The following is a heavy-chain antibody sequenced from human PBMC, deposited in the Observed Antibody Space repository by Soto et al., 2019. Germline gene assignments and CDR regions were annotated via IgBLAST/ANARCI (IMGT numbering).Heavy chain of an antibody. V-gene: IGHV1-8*01. CDR3: ARWPDGYYYYGMDV. Sequence: QVQLVQSGPEVKKPGASVKVSCKASGYTFTSYDINWVRQATGQGLEWMGWMNPNSGNTGYAQKFQGRVTMTRNTYISTAYMELSSLRSEDTAVYYCARWPDGYYYYGMDVWGQGTTVTVSS. CDR2: MNPNSGNT. CDR1: GYTFTSYD. J-gene: IGHJ6*02.